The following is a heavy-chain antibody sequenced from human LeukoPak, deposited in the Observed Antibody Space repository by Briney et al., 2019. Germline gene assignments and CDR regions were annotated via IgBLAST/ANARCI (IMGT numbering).Heavy chain of an antibody. CDR1: GFTFGSYS. D-gene: IGHD3-16*02. V-gene: IGHV3-7*01. CDR3: ARNPPDKSVYRHFDY. Sequence: GGSLRLSCAASGFTFGSYSMSWVRQAPGKGLQWVANIREDESERYYVDSVKGQFTISRDNAKDSLYLQMNSLRAEDTAVYYCARNPPDKSVYRHFDYWGQGILVTVSS. J-gene: IGHJ4*02. CDR2: IREDESER.